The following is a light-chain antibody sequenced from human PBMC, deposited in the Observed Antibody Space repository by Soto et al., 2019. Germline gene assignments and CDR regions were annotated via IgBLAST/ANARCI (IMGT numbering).Light chain of an antibody. Sequence: QSVLTQPPSVSAAPGQKVTISCSGSSSNIGNNYVSWYQQLPGTAPRLLIYENNKRPSGIPDRFSGSKSGTSATLGITGLQTGDEADYYRATWDSSLSAVVFGGGTKVTVL. J-gene: IGLJ2*01. CDR3: ATWDSSLSAVV. V-gene: IGLV1-51*01. CDR2: ENN. CDR1: SSNIGNNY.